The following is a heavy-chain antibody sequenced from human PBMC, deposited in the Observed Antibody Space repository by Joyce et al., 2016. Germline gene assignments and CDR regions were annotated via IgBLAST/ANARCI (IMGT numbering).Heavy chain of an antibody. CDR1: GYSISSGYY. Sequence: QVQLQESGPGLVKPSETLSLTCAVSGYSISSGYYWGWIRQSPGKGLEWIGSVNHSGITHYNPSLKNRVTMSMDPSKNQFSLMLSSVTAADTAVYFCAKRPYNVHTSLGSDWYFDLWGRGTLVTVSS. CDR3: AKRPYNVHTSLGSDWYFDL. J-gene: IGHJ2*01. CDR2: VNHSGIT. D-gene: IGHD5-18*01. V-gene: IGHV4-38-2*01.